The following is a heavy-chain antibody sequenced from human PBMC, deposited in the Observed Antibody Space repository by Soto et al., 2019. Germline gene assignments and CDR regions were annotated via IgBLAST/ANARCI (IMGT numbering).Heavy chain of an antibody. Sequence: GGSLRLSCAASGFTFSNAWMNWVRQAPGKGLEWVGRIKSKTDGGTTDYAAPVKGRFTISRDDSKNTLYLQMNSLKTEDTAVYYCTTDLVTIHQYYYYYGMDVWGQGTTVTVSS. CDR3: TTDLVTIHQYYYYYGMDV. V-gene: IGHV3-15*07. J-gene: IGHJ6*02. CDR1: GFTFSNAW. D-gene: IGHD5-12*01. CDR2: IKSKTDGGTT.